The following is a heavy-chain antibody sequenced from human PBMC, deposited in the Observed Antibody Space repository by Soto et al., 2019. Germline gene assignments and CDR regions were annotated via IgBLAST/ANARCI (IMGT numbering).Heavy chain of an antibody. CDR1: GLIFSNYK. CDR3: ARDTDGLHY. Sequence: GRSLRLSYAASGLIFSNYKMHWVRQAPGKGLVWVSRINTDGSITDYADSVKGRFTVSRDNPKNTLYLQMNSLRAKDTAVYYCARDTDGLHYWGQGTLVTVSS. V-gene: IGHV3-74*01. J-gene: IGHJ4*02. CDR2: INTDGSIT.